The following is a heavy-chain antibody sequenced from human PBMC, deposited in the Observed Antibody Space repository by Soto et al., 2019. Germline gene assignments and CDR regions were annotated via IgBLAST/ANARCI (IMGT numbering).Heavy chain of an antibody. CDR1: GFTFSSYW. J-gene: IGHJ3*02. CDR2: IKQDGSEK. CDR3: ARGAGSYFRRVVGAFDI. Sequence: GGSLRLSCAASGFTFSSYWMTWVRQAPGKGLEWVANIKQDGSEKFYVDSVKGRFTISRDNAKNSLYMQMNSLRAEDTAMYYCARGAGSYFRRVVGAFDIWGQGTMVTVSS. D-gene: IGHD3-10*01. V-gene: IGHV3-7*04.